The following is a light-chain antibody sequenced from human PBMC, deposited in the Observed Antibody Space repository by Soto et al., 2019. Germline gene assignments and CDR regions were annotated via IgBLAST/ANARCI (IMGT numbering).Light chain of an antibody. CDR2: EVN. J-gene: IGLJ3*02. CDR3: CSYTSSETVV. CDR1: NSDVGKYDF. V-gene: IGLV2-23*02. Sequence: QSALTQPASVSGTPGQSITISCTGTNSDVGKYDFVSWYQHYPDKAPKFIIYEVNKRSSGVSHRFSGSKSGSTASLTISGLQAEDEAHYYCCSYTSSETVVFGGGTK.